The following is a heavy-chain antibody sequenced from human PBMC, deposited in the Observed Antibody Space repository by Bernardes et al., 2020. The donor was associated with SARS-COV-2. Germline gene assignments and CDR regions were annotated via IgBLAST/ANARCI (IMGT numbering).Heavy chain of an antibody. Sequence: ASVQVSCKASGYTFTSYGISWVRQAPGQGLEWMGWISAYNGNTNYAQKLQGRVTMTTDTSTSTAYMELRSLRSDDTAVYYCARDLVSRKLLWFGEGPFDPWGQGTLVTVSS. V-gene: IGHV1-18*01. CDR3: ARDLVSRKLLWFGEGPFDP. CDR1: GYTFTSYG. D-gene: IGHD3-10*01. CDR2: ISAYNGNT. J-gene: IGHJ5*02.